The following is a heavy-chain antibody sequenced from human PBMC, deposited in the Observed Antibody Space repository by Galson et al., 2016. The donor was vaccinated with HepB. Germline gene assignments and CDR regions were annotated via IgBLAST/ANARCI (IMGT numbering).Heavy chain of an antibody. D-gene: IGHD3-9*01. V-gene: IGHV4-59*01. CDR2: IYYSGST. CDR3: ARSALDYDISAGYYTPLAMDV. CDR1: GGSMSTYY. J-gene: IGHJ6*02. Sequence: SESLSLICTVAGGSMSTYYWSWIRQPPGKGMEWIGYIYYSGSTNCNPSLKSRVPIPVDTSKNQFSLKLSSVTAADTAVYFCARSALDYDISAGYYTPLAMDVWGQGTTVTVS.